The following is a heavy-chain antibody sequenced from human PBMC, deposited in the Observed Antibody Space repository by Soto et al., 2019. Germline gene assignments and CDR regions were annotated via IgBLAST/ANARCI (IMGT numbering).Heavy chain of an antibody. J-gene: IGHJ3*02. Sequence: QVQLQESGPGLVKPSETLSLTCTVSGGSISSYYWSWIRQPPGKGLEWIGYIYYSGSTNYNPSLKSRVTISVDTSKNQFSLKLSSVTAAETAVYYCARGRGGWFINQLLNAFDIWGQGTMVTVSS. CDR1: GGSISSYY. CDR2: IYYSGST. CDR3: ARGRGGWFINQLLNAFDI. V-gene: IGHV4-59*01. D-gene: IGHD2-2*01.